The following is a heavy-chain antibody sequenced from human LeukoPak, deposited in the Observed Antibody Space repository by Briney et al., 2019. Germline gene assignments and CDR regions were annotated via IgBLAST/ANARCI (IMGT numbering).Heavy chain of an antibody. CDR3: ARSTYYYGSGSSDY. J-gene: IGHJ4*02. D-gene: IGHD3-10*01. Sequence: SETLSLTCAVYGGSFSGYYWSWIRQPPGKGLEWIGEINHSGSTNYNPSLKSRVTISVDTSKNQFSLKLGSVTAADTAVYYCARSTYYYGSGSSDYWGQGTLVTVSS. CDR1: GGSFSGYY. V-gene: IGHV4-34*01. CDR2: INHSGST.